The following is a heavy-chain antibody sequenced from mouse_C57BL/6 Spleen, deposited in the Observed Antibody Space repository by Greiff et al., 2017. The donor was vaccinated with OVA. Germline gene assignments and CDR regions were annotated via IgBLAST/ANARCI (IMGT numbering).Heavy chain of an antibody. Sequence: QVQLQQSGAELVRPGASVTLSCKASGYTFTDYEMHWVKQTPVHGLEWIGAIDPETGGTAYNQKFKGKAILTADKSSSTAYMELRSLTSEDSAVYYCTRSQGSWFAYWGQGTLVTVSA. CDR1: GYTFTDYE. CDR2: IDPETGGT. J-gene: IGHJ3*01. D-gene: IGHD3-2*02. V-gene: IGHV1-15*01. CDR3: TRSQGSWFAY.